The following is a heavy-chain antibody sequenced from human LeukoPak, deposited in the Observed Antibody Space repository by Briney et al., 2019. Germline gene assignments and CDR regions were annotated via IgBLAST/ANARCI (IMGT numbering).Heavy chain of an antibody. V-gene: IGHV3-48*04. CDR3: AGFWSGYSYYMDV. CDR2: ISSSSSTI. CDR1: GFTFSSYS. Sequence: GGSLRLSCAASGFTFSSYSMNWVRQAPGKGLEWVSYISSSSSTIYYADSVKGRFTISRDNAKNSLYLQMNSLRAEDTAVYYCAGFWSGYSYYMDVWGKGTTVTVSS. J-gene: IGHJ6*03. D-gene: IGHD3-3*01.